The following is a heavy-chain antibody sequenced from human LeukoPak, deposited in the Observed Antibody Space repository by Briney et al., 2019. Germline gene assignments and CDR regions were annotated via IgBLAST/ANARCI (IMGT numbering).Heavy chain of an antibody. D-gene: IGHD5-24*01. CDR3: ARALRDGYKGGGAFDI. CDR1: GGSISSSSYY. J-gene: IGHJ3*02. CDR2: IYYSGST. Sequence: PSETLSLTCTVSGGSISSSSYYWGWIRQPPGKGLEWIGSIYYSGSTYYNPSLKSRVTISVDTSKNQFSLKLSSVTAADTAVYYCARALRDGYKGGGAFDIWGQGTMVTVSS. V-gene: IGHV4-39*07.